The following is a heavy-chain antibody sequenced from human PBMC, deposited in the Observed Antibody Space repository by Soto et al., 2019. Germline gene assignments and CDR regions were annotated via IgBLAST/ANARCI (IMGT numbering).Heavy chain of an antibody. V-gene: IGHV1-69*13. CDR3: ARVYCSSISCYAYHYYYYYMDV. J-gene: IGHJ6*03. Sequence: SVKVSCKASGYTFTSYDINWVRQATGQGLEWMGGIIPIFGTANYAQKFQGRVTITADESTSTAYMELSSLRSEDTAVYYCARVYCSSISCYAYHYYYYYMDVWGKGTTVTVSS. CDR2: IIPIFGTA. CDR1: GYTFTSYD. D-gene: IGHD2-2*01.